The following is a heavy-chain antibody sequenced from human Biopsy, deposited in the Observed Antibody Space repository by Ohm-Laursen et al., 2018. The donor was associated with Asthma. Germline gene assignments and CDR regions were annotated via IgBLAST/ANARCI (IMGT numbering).Heavy chain of an antibody. Sequence: GTLSLTCTVSGGSVGSGSYYWSWIRQPPGKGLAWVSYISYSGSTDYNPSLKSRLTISMDTSKNQFSLKLSSVTAADTAVYYCARVPTTLRYFGLWGRGTLVTVSS. V-gene: IGHV4-61*01. CDR3: ARVPTTLRYFGL. CDR2: ISYSGST. CDR1: GGSVGSGSYY. D-gene: IGHD2-15*01. J-gene: IGHJ2*01.